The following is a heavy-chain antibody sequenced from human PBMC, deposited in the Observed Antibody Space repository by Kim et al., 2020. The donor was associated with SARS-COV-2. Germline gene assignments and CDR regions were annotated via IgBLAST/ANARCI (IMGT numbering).Heavy chain of an antibody. V-gene: IGHV4-31*03. Sequence: SETLSLTCTVSGGSISSGGYYWSWIRQHPGKGLEWIGYIYYSGSTYYNPSLKSRVTISVDTSKNQFSLKLSSVTAADTAVYYCARDVVRGVQPPHFDPWGQGTLVTVSS. CDR2: IYYSGST. CDR1: GGSISSGGYY. J-gene: IGHJ5*02. CDR3: ARDVVRGVQPPHFDP. D-gene: IGHD3-10*01.